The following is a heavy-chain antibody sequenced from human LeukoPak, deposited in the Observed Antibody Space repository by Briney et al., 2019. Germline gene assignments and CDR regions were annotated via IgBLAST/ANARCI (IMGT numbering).Heavy chain of an antibody. Sequence: PGGSLRLSCAASGFTFSNYGMSWVRQAPGKGLEWVSAITGGAASTNYADSVKGRFTISRDNSKNTLYLQMNSLRADDTAVYYCARVSIPGAFDIWGQGTMVTVSS. CDR1: GFTFSNYG. CDR2: ITGGAAST. CDR3: ARVSIPGAFDI. J-gene: IGHJ3*02. V-gene: IGHV3-23*01.